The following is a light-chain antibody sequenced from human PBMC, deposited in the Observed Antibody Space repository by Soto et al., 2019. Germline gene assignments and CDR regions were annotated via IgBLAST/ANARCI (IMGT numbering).Light chain of an antibody. CDR1: QSVYSN. V-gene: IGKV3-15*01. J-gene: IGKJ4*01. CDR2: EAS. Sequence: EIVMTQSPATLSVSPGERATLSCRASQSVYSNLAWYQQNPGQPPRLLVSEASTKATGIPARFSGSGSATEFILTISSLQSEDFAVYYCQQYNKWPLTFGGGTKVEVK. CDR3: QQYNKWPLT.